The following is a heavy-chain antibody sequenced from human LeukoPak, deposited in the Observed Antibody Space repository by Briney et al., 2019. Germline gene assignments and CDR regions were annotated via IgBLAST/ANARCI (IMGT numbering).Heavy chain of an antibody. CDR3: ARSGGGSCYKINNYYCGMDV. V-gene: IGHV4-34*01. CDR1: GGSFSGYY. Sequence: SETLSLTCAVYGGSFSGYYWSWIRQPPGKGLEWIGEINHSGSTNYNPSLKSRVTISVDTSKNQFSLKLSSVTAADTAVYYCARSGGGSCYKINNYYCGMDVWGQGTTVTVSS. CDR2: INHSGST. D-gene: IGHD2-15*01. J-gene: IGHJ6*02.